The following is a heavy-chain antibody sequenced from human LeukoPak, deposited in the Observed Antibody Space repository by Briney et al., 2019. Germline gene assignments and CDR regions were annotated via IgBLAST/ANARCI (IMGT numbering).Heavy chain of an antibody. CDR2: INPSGGST. J-gene: IGHJ3*02. CDR1: GYTFTSYY. D-gene: IGHD1-1*01. V-gene: IGHV1-46*01. Sequence: ASVKVSCKASGYTFTSYYMHWVRQAPGQGLEWMGIINPSGGSTSYAQKFQGRVTMTRDTSTSTVYMELSSLRSEDTAVYYCARDLENWNDDDGRWLDAFDIWGQGTMVTVSS. CDR3: ARDLENWNDDDGRWLDAFDI.